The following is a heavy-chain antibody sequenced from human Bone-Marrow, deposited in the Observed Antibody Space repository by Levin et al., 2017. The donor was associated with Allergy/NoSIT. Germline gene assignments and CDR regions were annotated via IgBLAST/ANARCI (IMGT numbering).Heavy chain of an antibody. D-gene: IGHD3-16*02. Sequence: SQTLSLTCTVSGGSISSYYWSWIRQPPGKGLEWIGYIYYSGSTNYNPSLKSRVTISVDTSKNQFSLKLSSVTAADTAVYYCARDRDYVWGSYRYKGWFDPWGQGTLVTVSS. CDR2: IYYSGST. J-gene: IGHJ5*02. V-gene: IGHV4-59*01. CDR3: ARDRDYVWGSYRYKGWFDP. CDR1: GGSISSYY.